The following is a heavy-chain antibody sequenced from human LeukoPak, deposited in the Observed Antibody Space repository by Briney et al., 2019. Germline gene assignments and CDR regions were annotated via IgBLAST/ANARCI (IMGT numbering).Heavy chain of an antibody. CDR2: INNVGSHI. CDR1: GFTFSSSA. D-gene: IGHD3-3*01. Sequence: GGSLRLSCAASGFTFSSSAMNWVRQAPGKGLEWVSSINNVGSHIYYADSVKGRFTISRDNAKNSLYLQMNSLRAEDTAVYYCARDRAPSITIFGVVTPNWFDPWGQGTLVTVSS. J-gene: IGHJ5*02. V-gene: IGHV3-21*01. CDR3: ARDRAPSITIFGVVTPNWFDP.